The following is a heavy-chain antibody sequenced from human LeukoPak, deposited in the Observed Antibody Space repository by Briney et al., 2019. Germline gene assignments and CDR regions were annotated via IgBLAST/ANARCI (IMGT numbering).Heavy chain of an antibody. CDR2: INPSGGST. V-gene: IGHV1-46*01. Sequence: SVXVSXKAXGYTFTSYYMHWVRQAPGQGLEWMGIINPSGGSTTYTQKFQGRVTMTRDTSTSTVYMELSSLRSEDTAVYYCAMTTGAFDIWGQGTMVTVSS. CDR1: GYTFTSYY. CDR3: AMTTGAFDI. D-gene: IGHD4-17*01. J-gene: IGHJ3*02.